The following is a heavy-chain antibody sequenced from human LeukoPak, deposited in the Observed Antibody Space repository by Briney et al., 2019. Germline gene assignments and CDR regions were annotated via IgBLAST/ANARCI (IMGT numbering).Heavy chain of an antibody. D-gene: IGHD2-2*01. Sequence: ASVKVSCKASGYTFTSYDINWARQATGQGLEWMGWMNPNSGNTGYAQKFQGRVTMTRNTSISTAYMELSSLRSEDTAVYYCARAKRVSSTSRRTYYYYYYYMDVWGKGTTVTVSS. CDR1: GYTFTSYD. CDR2: MNPNSGNT. CDR3: ARAKRVSSTSRRTYYYYYYYMDV. V-gene: IGHV1-8*01. J-gene: IGHJ6*03.